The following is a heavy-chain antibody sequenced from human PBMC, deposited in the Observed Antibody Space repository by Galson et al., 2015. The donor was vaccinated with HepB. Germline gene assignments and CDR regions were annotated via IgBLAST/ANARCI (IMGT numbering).Heavy chain of an antibody. J-gene: IGHJ6*02. CDR3: ARSPGILSPQDGMDV. D-gene: IGHD1-14*01. V-gene: IGHV1-18*01. CDR1: GYSFINFG. Sequence: QSGAEVKKPGESLKISCKASGYSFINFGVSWVRQAPGQGLEWMGWIGVYTGDTDYAQNVQGRATMTTDTSTSTAYMELRSLRSDDTAVYYCARSPGILSPQDGMDVWGQGTTVTVSS. CDR2: IGVYTGDT.